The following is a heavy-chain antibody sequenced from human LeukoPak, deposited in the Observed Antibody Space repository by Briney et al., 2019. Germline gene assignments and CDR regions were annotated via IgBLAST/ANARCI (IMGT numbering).Heavy chain of an antibody. Sequence: GGSLRLSCAASGFTFSSYWMHWVRQAPGKGLVWVSRIDHDGINTYYADSVKGRFTISKDNAKNTLYLRMNSLRAEDTAVYYCSRDRHCIGSTCYGLWGQGTRVTVSS. D-gene: IGHD2-2*01. J-gene: IGHJ4*02. CDR2: IDHDGINT. CDR3: SRDRHCIGSTCYGL. CDR1: GFTFSSYW. V-gene: IGHV3-74*01.